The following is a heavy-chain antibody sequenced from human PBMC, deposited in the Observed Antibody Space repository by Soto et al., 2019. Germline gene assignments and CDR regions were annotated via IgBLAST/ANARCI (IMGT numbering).Heavy chain of an antibody. CDR2: MYYSGSS. Sequence: PSEALALTSTDSGDSITSGTLYWSWIRQYPGKGMEWIGYMYYSGSSFHNPSLKSRVSISRDTSKNQFSLRLSSVTVADTAVYYCARDTADVGRQGFDPWGKVTLVPVSP. CDR1: GDSITSGTLY. D-gene: IGHD1-26*01. CDR3: ARDTADVGRQGFDP. V-gene: IGHV4-31*02. J-gene: IGHJ5*02.